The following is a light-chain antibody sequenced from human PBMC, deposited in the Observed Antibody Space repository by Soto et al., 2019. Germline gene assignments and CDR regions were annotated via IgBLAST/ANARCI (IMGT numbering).Light chain of an antibody. CDR2: DVS. Sequence: QSALTQPASVSGSPGQSITISCTGTSSDVGGYNYVSWYQQHPGKAPKLMIYDVSNRPSGVSNPFSGSKSGNTASLTISGLQAEDEADYYCSSYTSSSSWVFGTGTKLTVL. CDR1: SSDVGGYNY. V-gene: IGLV2-14*01. J-gene: IGLJ1*01. CDR3: SSYTSSSSWV.